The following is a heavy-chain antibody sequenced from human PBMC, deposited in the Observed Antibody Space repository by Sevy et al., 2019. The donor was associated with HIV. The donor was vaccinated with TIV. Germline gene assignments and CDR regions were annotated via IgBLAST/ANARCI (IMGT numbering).Heavy chain of an antibody. D-gene: IGHD7-27*01. V-gene: IGHV3-48*02. Sequence: GGSLRLSCAASGFTFSHHNMNWVRQAPGKGLEWISYISKSGSTTYFADSVRGRFTISRDNAKNSLFLEMHSLTDEDTAVYYSAREENRELGTILLESWGRGIQVTVSS. CDR1: GFTFSHHN. CDR3: AREENRELGTILLES. CDR2: ISKSGSTT. J-gene: IGHJ4*02.